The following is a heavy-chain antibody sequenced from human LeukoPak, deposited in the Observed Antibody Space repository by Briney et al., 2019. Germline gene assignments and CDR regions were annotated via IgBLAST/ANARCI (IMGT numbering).Heavy chain of an antibody. V-gene: IGHV3-66*02. CDR3: ARGLRGAFDI. CDR1: GFTVSSNY. J-gene: IGHJ3*02. CDR2: IYSGGST. Sequence: GGSLRLSCAASGFTVSSNYMSWVRQAPGKGLEWVSVIYSGGSTYYADSVRGRFTISRDNSKKTLYLQMNSLRAEDTAVYYCARGLRGAFDIWGQGTMVTVSS. D-gene: IGHD3/OR15-3a*01.